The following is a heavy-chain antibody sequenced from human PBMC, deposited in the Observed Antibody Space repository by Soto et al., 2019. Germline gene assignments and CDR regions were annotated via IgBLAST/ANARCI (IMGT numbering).Heavy chain of an antibody. V-gene: IGHV1-58*01. CDR2: IVVGSGNT. Sequence: SVKVSCKASGFTFTSSAVQWVRQARGQRLGWIGWIVVGSGNTNYAQKFQERVTITRDMSTSTAYMELSSLRSEDTAVYYCAADYDILTGYYPIFDYWGRGTLVTVPS. CDR3: AADYDILTGYYPIFDY. D-gene: IGHD3-9*01. J-gene: IGHJ4*02. CDR1: GFTFTSSA.